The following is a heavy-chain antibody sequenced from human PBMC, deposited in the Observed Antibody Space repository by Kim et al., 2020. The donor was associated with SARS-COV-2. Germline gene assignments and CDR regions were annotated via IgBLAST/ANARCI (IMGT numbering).Heavy chain of an antibody. Sequence: TDSNPTLKGRSHISVATSEKQFSLRLSSVTAADAAVYYCARHLRNWYFDLWGRGTLVTVSS. J-gene: IGHJ2*01. CDR2: T. CDR3: ARHLRNWYFDL. V-gene: IGHV4-39*01.